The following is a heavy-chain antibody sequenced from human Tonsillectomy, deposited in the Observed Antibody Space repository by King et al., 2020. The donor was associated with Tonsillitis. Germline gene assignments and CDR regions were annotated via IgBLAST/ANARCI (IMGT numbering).Heavy chain of an antibody. D-gene: IGHD3-3*01. J-gene: IGHJ6*02. Sequence: VQLVESGGGLVQPGGSLRLSCAASGFTFSNYWMTWVRQAPGKGLEWVANIKPDGSEKYYVDSVKGRFTISRDNAKNSLYLQMNSLRAEDTAVYYCARDSGYYDFWSGFYNHYHYGLDVWGQGTTVTVSS. CDR3: ARDSGYYDFWSGFYNHYHYGLDV. CDR2: IKPDGSEK. V-gene: IGHV3-7*01. CDR1: GFTFSNYW.